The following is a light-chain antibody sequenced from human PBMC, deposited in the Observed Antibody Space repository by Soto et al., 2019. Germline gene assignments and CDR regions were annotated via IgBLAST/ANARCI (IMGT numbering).Light chain of an antibody. CDR1: SGHSSYA. J-gene: IGLJ2*01. Sequence: QLVLTQSPSASASLGASVKLTCTLSSGHSSYAIAWHQQQPEKGPRYLMKLNSDGSHSKGDGIPDRFSGSSSGAERYLTISSLQSEDEADYYCQTWGTGPRVLFGGGTKLTVL. CDR2: LNSDGSH. CDR3: QTWGTGPRVL. V-gene: IGLV4-69*01.